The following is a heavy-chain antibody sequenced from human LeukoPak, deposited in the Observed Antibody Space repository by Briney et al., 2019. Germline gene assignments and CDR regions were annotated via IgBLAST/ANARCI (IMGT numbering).Heavy chain of an antibody. V-gene: IGHV3-23*01. CDR2: ISGSDGST. CDR1: GFTFSSYA. CDR3: AREGGYYYDSSGYFDY. J-gene: IGHJ4*02. D-gene: IGHD3-22*01. Sequence: PGGSLRLSCAASGFTFSSYAMNWVRQAPGKGLEWVSGISGSDGSTYYADSVKGRFTISRDNAKNSLYLQMNSLRAEDTAVYYCAREGGYYYDSSGYFDYWGQGTLVTVSS.